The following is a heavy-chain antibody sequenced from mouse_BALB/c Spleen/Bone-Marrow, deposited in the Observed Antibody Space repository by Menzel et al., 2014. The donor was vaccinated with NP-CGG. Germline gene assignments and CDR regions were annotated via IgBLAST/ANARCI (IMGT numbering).Heavy chain of an antibody. CDR1: GYTFTSHY. V-gene: IGHV1S81*02. J-gene: IGHJ2*01. CDR2: INPNNGGT. Sequence: VKLQESGAELVKPGTSVKLSCKASGYTFTSHYIYWVKQRPGQGLKWIGEINPNNGGTNFNEKFKGKATLTVDKSSSTAYMQLSSLTSEDSAVYYCTRLSLLRGYFDYWGQGTTLTVSS. CDR3: TRLSLLRGYFDY. D-gene: IGHD1-2*01.